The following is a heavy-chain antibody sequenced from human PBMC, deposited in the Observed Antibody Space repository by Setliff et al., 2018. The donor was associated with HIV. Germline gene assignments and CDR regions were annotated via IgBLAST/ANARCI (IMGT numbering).Heavy chain of an antibody. V-gene: IGHV4-39*02. D-gene: IGHD3-22*01. CDR3: ARRYHDSSGFYNS. CDR2: IHYSRGT. CDR1: GVSISDTIGTSYY. J-gene: IGHJ4*02. Sequence: PSETLSLTCSVSGVSISDTIGTSYYWDWLRQPPGKGLEWIGNIHYSRGTYYNASLKSRVTISLDTSKNRFSLKLTSVAAADTAVYYCARRYHDSSGFYNSWGQGVLVTVSS.